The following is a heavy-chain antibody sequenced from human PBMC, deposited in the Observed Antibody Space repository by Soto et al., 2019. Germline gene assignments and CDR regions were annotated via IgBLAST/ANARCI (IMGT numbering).Heavy chain of an antibody. V-gene: IGHV3-23*01. D-gene: IGHD6-13*01. CDR3: AREGQQVPYDAFDI. Sequence: PGGSLRLSCAAPGFTFSSHTMHWVRQAPGKGLEWVSGISGSGATTSYADSVKGRFTVSRDNSKNTLYLQMNSLRAEDTAVYYCAREGQQVPYDAFDIWGQGTMVTVSS. CDR1: GFTFSSHT. J-gene: IGHJ3*02. CDR2: ISGSGATT.